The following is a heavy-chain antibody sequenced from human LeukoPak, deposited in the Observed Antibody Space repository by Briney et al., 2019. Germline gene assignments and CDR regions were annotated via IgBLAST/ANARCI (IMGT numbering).Heavy chain of an antibody. D-gene: IGHD6-13*01. Sequence: ASVKVSCKASGGTFSSYAISWVRQAPGQGLEWMGGIIPIFGTANYAQKFQGRVTITADESTSTAYMELSSLRSEDTAVYYCARDSSSRIWILGDFDPWGQGTLVTVSS. V-gene: IGHV1-69*13. CDR3: ARDSSSRIWILGDFDP. CDR1: GGTFSSYA. J-gene: IGHJ5*02. CDR2: IIPIFGTA.